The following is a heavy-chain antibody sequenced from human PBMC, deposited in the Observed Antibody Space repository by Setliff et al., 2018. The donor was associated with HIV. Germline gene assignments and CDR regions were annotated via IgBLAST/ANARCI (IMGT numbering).Heavy chain of an antibody. Sequence: SETLSLTCTVSGGSISSYYWSWIRQPPGKGLEWIGYIYTSGSTNYNPSLKRRVTISVDTSKNQFSLKLSSVTAADTAVYYCARGAPGLTYYDIRFDPWGQGTLVTVSS. CDR2: IYTSGST. V-gene: IGHV4-4*08. CDR1: GGSISSYY. D-gene: IGHD3-9*01. CDR3: ARGAPGLTYYDIRFDP. J-gene: IGHJ5*02.